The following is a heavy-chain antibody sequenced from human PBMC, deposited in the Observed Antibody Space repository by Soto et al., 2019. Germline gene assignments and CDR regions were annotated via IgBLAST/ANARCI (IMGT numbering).Heavy chain of an antibody. Sequence: GGSLRLSCAASGFTFSSYVMHWVRQAPGKGLEWVAVIWYDGSNKYYADSVKGRFTISRDNSKNTLYLQMNSLRAEDTAVYYCARDKSRGQAPYYYMDVWGKGTTVTVSS. CDR2: IWYDGSNK. V-gene: IGHV3-33*01. J-gene: IGHJ6*03. CDR3: ARDKSRGQAPYYYMDV. CDR1: GFTFSSYV.